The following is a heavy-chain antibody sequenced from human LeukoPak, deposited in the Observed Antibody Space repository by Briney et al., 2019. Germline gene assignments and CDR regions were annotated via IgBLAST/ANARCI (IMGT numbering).Heavy chain of an antibody. CDR3: AVIVVVPAASFDAFDI. D-gene: IGHD2-2*01. CDR1: GFTVSSNY. V-gene: IGHV3-66*01. J-gene: IGHJ3*02. CDR2: IYSGGST. Sequence: GSLRLSCAASGFTVSSNYMSWVRQAPGKGLEWVSVIYSGGSTYYADSVKGRFTISRDNSKNTLYLQMNSLRAEDTAVYYCAVIVVVPAASFDAFDIWGQGTMVTVSS.